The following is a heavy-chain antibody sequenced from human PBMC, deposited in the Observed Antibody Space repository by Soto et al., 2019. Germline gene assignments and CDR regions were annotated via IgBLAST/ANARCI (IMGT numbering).Heavy chain of an antibody. CDR1: GGTFSSYA. CDR2: IIPIFGTA. CDR3: ASTKFGPGGAFDI. J-gene: IGHJ3*02. Sequence: GASVKVSCKTSGGTFSSYAISWVRQAPGQGLEWMGVIIPIFGTANYAQKFQGRVTITADESTSTAYMELSSLRSEDTAVYYCASTKFGPGGAFDIWGQGTMVTVSS. V-gene: IGHV1-69*13. D-gene: IGHD3-10*02.